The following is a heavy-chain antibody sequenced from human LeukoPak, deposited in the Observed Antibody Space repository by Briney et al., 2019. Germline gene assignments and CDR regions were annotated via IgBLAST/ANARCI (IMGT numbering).Heavy chain of an antibody. CDR2: ISYDGSNK. CDR3: AREAWLPVGHAFYI. Sequence: QPGGSLRLFCAASGFTFSSYAMHWVRQAPGKGLEWVAVISYDGSNKYYADSVKGRFTISRDKSKNTLYLQMNSLRAEDTAVYYCAREAWLPVGHAFYIWGQGTMVTVSS. J-gene: IGHJ3*02. V-gene: IGHV3-30*01. CDR1: GFTFSSYA. D-gene: IGHD3-22*01.